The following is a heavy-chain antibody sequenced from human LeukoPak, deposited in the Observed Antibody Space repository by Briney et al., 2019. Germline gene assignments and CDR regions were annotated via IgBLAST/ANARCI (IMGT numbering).Heavy chain of an antibody. V-gene: IGHV3-7*03. Sequence: GGSLTLSCAASGFTFSRYWMSWVRQAPGTGLEWVANIKGDGSEKYYLDSVKGRFTISRENAKNSLKLQLNSLRAEDTALYYCLCVVRYYYPGTFNIWGQGTMVTVSS. D-gene: IGHD3-10*01. CDR3: LCVVRYYYPGTFNI. CDR2: IKGDGSEK. CDR1: GFTFSRYW. J-gene: IGHJ3*02.